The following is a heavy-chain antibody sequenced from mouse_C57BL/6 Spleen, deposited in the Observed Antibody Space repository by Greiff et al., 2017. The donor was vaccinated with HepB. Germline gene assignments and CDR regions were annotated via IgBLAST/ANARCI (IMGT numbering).Heavy chain of an antibody. CDR3: TITPSNWDWFAY. CDR1: GYTFTDYE. J-gene: IGHJ3*01. CDR2: IDPETGGT. D-gene: IGHD4-1*01. V-gene: IGHV1-15*01. Sequence: VQLQESGAELVRPGASVTLSCKASGYTFTDYEMHWVKQTPVHGLEWIGAIDPETGGTAYNQKFKGKAILTADKSSRPAYMELRSLTSEDSAVYYCTITPSNWDWFAYWGQGTLVTVSA.